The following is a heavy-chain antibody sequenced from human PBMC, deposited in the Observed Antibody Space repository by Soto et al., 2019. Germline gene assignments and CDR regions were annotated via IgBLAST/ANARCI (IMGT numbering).Heavy chain of an antibody. CDR2: INHSGST. Sequence: ETLSLTCAVYGGSFSGYYWSWIRQPPGKGLEWIGEINHSGSTNYNPSLESRVTISVDTSKNQFPLKLSSVTAADTAVYYCARTGSRTAGYSSSWYRSGAFDIWGQGTMVTVSS. CDR1: GGSFSGYY. V-gene: IGHV4-34*01. J-gene: IGHJ3*02. D-gene: IGHD6-13*01. CDR3: ARTGSRTAGYSSSWYRSGAFDI.